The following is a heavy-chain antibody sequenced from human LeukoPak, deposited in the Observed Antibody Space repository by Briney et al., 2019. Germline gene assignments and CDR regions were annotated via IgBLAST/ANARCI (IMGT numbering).Heavy chain of an antibody. CDR2: INWNGGST. V-gene: IGHV3-20*04. CDR3: AKDGQLLDY. J-gene: IGHJ4*02. Sequence: GGSLRLSCAASGFTFDDYGMSWVRQAPGKGLEWVSGINWNGGSTGYADSVKGRFTISRDNSKNTLYLQMNSLRAEDTAVYYCAKDGQLLDYWGQGTLVTVSS. D-gene: IGHD5-18*01. CDR1: GFTFDDYG.